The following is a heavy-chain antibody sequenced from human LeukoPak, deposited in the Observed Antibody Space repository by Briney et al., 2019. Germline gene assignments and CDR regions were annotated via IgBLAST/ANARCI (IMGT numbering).Heavy chain of an antibody. Sequence: GGSLRLSCAASGFTLSDYGMHWVRQAPGKGLEWVAFIRYDGSNKYYADSVKGRFTISRDNAKNSLYLQMNSLRAEDTAVYYCARGPTVVTPFDYWGQGTLVTVSS. V-gene: IGHV3-30*02. CDR1: GFTLSDYG. CDR3: ARGPTVVTPFDY. CDR2: IRYDGSNK. J-gene: IGHJ4*02. D-gene: IGHD4-23*01.